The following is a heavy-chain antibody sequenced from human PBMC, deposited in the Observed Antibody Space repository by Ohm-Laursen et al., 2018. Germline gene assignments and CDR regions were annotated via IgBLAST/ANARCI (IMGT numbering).Heavy chain of an antibody. CDR1: GFTFSTYG. J-gene: IGHJ4*02. CDR2: ISYDGTNK. V-gene: IGHV3-30*18. D-gene: IGHD5-12*01. CDR3: AEDGEGYPRYFDY. Sequence: SLRLSCAASGFTFSTYGMHWVRQAPGKGLEWVAVISYDGTNKYYADSVKGRFTISRGNSKNTLYLQMNSLRPEDTAVYYCAEDGEGYPRYFDYWGQGTLVTVSS.